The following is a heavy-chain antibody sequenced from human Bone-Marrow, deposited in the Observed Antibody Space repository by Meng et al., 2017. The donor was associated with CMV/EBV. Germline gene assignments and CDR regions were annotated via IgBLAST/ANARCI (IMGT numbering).Heavy chain of an antibody. Sequence: GRTFSSYAISWVRQAPGQGLEWMGWIIPIFGTANYAQKFQGRVTITTDESTSTAYMELSSLRSEDTAVYYCAREFRGYYDSSGYFDYWGQGTLVTVSS. J-gene: IGHJ4*02. CDR3: AREFRGYYDSSGYFDY. V-gene: IGHV1-69*05. D-gene: IGHD3-22*01. CDR1: GRTFSSYA. CDR2: IIPIFGTA.